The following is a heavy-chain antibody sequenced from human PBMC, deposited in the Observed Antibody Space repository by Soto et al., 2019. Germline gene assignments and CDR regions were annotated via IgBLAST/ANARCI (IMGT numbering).Heavy chain of an antibody. CDR3: VRGITMVRVVLLDAFDL. J-gene: IGHJ3*01. CDR2: INPNSGGT. V-gene: IGHV1-2*04. D-gene: IGHD3-10*01. CDR1: GYTFTGYY. Sequence: QVQLVQSGAEVKKPGASVKVSCKASGYTFTGYYMHWVRQAPEHGLEWMGWINPNSGGTNYAQKFQGWVTMPRDTSISSGYMELIRLRSDDTDGYYCVRGITMVRVVLLDAFDLWGQGTMVTVSS.